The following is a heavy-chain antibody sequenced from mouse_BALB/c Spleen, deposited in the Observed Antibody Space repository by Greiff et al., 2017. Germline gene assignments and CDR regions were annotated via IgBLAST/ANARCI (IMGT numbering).Heavy chain of an antibody. CDR1: GYTFTSYW. D-gene: IGHD1-1*01. CDR2: INPSNGRT. V-gene: IGHV1S81*02. J-gene: IGHJ4*01. Sequence: VKLQQPGAELVKPGASVKLSCKASGYTFTSYWMHWVKQRPGQGLEWIGEINPSNGRTNYNEKFKSKATLTVDKSSSTAYMQLSSLTSEDSAVYYCARSGTTVVPYAMDYWGQGTSVTVSP. CDR3: ARSGTTVVPYAMDY.